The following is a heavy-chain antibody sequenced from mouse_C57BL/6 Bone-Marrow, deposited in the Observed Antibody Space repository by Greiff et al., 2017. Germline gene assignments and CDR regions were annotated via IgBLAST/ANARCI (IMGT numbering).Heavy chain of an antibody. J-gene: IGHJ3*01. D-gene: IGHD1-1*01. CDR1: GYTFTSYW. CDR3: ARRGYYGFAY. CDR2: IDPSDSYT. V-gene: IGHV1-69*01. Sequence: VKLQQPGAELVMPGASVKLSCKASGYTFTSYWMHWVKQRPGQGLEWIGEIDPSDSYTNYNQKFKGKSTLTVDKSSSTAYMQLSSLTSEDSAVYYCARRGYYGFAYWGQGTLVTVSA.